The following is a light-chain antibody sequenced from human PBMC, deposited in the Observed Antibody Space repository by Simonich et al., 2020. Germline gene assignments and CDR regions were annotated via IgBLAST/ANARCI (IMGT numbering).Light chain of an antibody. CDR3: QQYNNWPPLT. Sequence: EIVMTQAPATLSVSQGESATPSCRASQSVSSNLAWYQQKPGQAPRHLIYGASTRATGIPARFSGSGSGTEFTLTISSLQSEDFAVYYCQQYNNWPPLTFGGGTKVEIK. V-gene: IGKV3-15*01. J-gene: IGKJ4*01. CDR2: GAS. CDR1: QSVSSN.